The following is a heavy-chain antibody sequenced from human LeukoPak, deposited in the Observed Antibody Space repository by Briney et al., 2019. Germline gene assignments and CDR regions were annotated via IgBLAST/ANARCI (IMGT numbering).Heavy chain of an antibody. J-gene: IGHJ4*02. D-gene: IGHD5-18*01. CDR1: GFTFSSYS. CDR2: ISSSSSYI. V-gene: IGHV3-21*01. Sequence: PGGSLRLSCAASGFTFSSYSMNGVRQAPGKGLEWVSSISSSSSYIYYADSVKGRFTISRDNAKNSLYLQMNSLRAEDTAVYYCASSVQLWFLFDYWGQGTLVTVSS. CDR3: ASSVQLWFLFDY.